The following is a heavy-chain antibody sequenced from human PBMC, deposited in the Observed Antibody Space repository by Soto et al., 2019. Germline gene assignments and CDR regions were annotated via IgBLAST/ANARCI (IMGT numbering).Heavy chain of an antibody. CDR3: ARGYSSSWYRKERFDY. J-gene: IGHJ4*02. D-gene: IGHD6-13*01. Sequence: SETLSLTCTVSGGSISSYYWSWIRQPPGKGLEWIGEINHSGSTNYNPSLKSRVTISVDTSKNQFSLKLSSVTAADTAVYYCARGYSSSWYRKERFDYWGQGTLVTVSS. CDR1: GGSISSYY. CDR2: INHSGST. V-gene: IGHV4-59*12.